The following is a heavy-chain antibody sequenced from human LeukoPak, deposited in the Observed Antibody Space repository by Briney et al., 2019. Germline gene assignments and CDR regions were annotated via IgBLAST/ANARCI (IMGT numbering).Heavy chain of an antibody. Sequence: SMKVSCKASGGTFSSYAISWVRQAPGQGLEWMGRIIPILGIANYAQKFQGRVTITADKSTSTAYMELSSLRSEDTAVYYCARDIKKGSSWYEAAYWGQGTLVTVSS. J-gene: IGHJ4*02. D-gene: IGHD6-13*01. V-gene: IGHV1-69*04. CDR2: IIPILGIA. CDR1: GGTFSSYA. CDR3: ARDIKKGSSWYEAAY.